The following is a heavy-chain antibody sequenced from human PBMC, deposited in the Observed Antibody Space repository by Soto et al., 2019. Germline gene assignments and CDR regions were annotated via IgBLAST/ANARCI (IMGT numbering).Heavy chain of an antibody. CDR1: GGTFSSYA. D-gene: IGHD1-1*01. V-gene: IGHV1-69*12. CDR3: ASPTKPLYCYFGMDV. Sequence: QVQLVQSGAEVKKPGSSVKVSCKASGGTFSSYAISWVRQAPGQGLEWMGGIIPIFGTANYAQKFQGRVTTTADESTSTAYMGLSSLRSEDTAVYYCASPTKPLYCYFGMDVWGQGTTVTVSS. CDR2: IIPIFGTA. J-gene: IGHJ6*02.